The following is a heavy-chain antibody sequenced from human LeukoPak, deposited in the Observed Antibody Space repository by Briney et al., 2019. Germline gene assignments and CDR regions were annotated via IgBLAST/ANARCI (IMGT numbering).Heavy chain of an antibody. CDR3: ARHECGGSCYPEDY. V-gene: IGHV4-59*08. CDR1: GGSISNYY. CDR2: IYYTGNT. D-gene: IGHD2-15*01. J-gene: IGHJ4*02. Sequence: TETLSLTCTVSGGSISNYYWSWIRQSPGKGLEWIGYIYYTGNTNYNPSLESRVIISVDTSKNQFSLKLSSVTAADTAVYYCARHECGGSCYPEDYWGQGTLVTVSS.